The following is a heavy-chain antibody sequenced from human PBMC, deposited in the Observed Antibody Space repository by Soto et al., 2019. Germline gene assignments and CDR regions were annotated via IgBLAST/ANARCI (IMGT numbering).Heavy chain of an antibody. CDR2: IYYSGST. CDR1: GGSISSSDYY. J-gene: IGHJ5*02. CDR3: AREGIAVANWFDP. D-gene: IGHD6-19*01. Sequence: SETLSLTCTVSGGSISSSDYYWSWIRQPPGKGLEWIGYIYYSGSTYYNPSLKSRVTISVDTSKNQFSLKLSSVTAADTAVYYCAREGIAVANWFDPWGQGTLVTVSS. V-gene: IGHV4-30-4*02.